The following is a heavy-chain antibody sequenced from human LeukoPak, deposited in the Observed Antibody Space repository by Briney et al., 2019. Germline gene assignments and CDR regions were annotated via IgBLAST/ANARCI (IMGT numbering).Heavy chain of an antibody. Sequence: GRSLRLSCAASGFTFSSYGMHWVRQAPGKGLEWVAVISDDGSNKYHADSVKGRFSISRDNSKNTLYLQMNSLRAEDTAVYYCARGGIDDYVWGSTPQGYWGQGTLVTVSS. D-gene: IGHD3-16*01. CDR3: ARGGIDDYVWGSTPQGY. CDR1: GFTFSSYG. V-gene: IGHV3-30*03. CDR2: ISDDGSNK. J-gene: IGHJ4*02.